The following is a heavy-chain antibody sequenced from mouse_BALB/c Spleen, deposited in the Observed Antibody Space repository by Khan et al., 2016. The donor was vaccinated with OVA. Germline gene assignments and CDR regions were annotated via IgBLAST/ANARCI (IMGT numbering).Heavy chain of an antibody. CDR2: ISYGGST. CDR3: ARKNYYGDDMDY. CDR1: GYSITSDYA. D-gene: IGHD1-1*01. V-gene: IGHV3-2*02. Sequence: EVQLQESGPGLVKPSQSLSLTCTVTGYSITSDYAWDWIRQFPGNKLEWMGYISYGGSTSYNPSLKSRISITRDTSKNQFFLQLNSVTTEDTATYYCARKNYYGDDMDYWGQGTSVTVSS. J-gene: IGHJ4*01.